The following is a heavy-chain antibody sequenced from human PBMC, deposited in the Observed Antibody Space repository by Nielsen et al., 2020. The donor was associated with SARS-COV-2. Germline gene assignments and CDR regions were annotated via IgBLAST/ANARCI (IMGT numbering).Heavy chain of an antibody. V-gene: IGHV3-15*01. CDR3: STGGVAAVGTYYYYYGMDV. CDR1: ELTFRNAG. J-gene: IGHJ6*02. Sequence: GGSRKLSWVASELTFRNAGRTWFGRAQGKGRGGLGVIKAKPMGETTVYAAPVQGRFTISRDDSEMTLYLQMDSLEIEDTGVYYCSTGGVAAVGTYYYYYGMDVWGQGTTVAVSS. D-gene: IGHD6-13*01. CDR2: IKAKPMGETT.